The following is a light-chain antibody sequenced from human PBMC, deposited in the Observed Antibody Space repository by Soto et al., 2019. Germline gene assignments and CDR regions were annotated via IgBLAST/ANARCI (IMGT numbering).Light chain of an antibody. CDR2: GAS. Sequence: EVVLTQSPGTLSLSPGERATLSCRASQSISSSYLAWYQQRPGQAPRLLIHGASSRATGIPDRSSGSGSGTDFTLTISRLEPEDFAVYYCQQYGISSHTFGQGTKLEIK. CDR3: QQYGISSHT. J-gene: IGKJ2*01. CDR1: QSISSSY. V-gene: IGKV3-20*01.